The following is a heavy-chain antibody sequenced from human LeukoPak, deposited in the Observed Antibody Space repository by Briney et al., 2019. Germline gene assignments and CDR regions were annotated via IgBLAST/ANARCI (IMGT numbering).Heavy chain of an antibody. D-gene: IGHD2-2*01. CDR3: ARDDCVSTSCSSDY. CDR2: IAWNGGST. J-gene: IGHJ4*02. Sequence: GGSLRLSCATSGFTFDDYAMSWVRQAPRKGLESVSGIAWNGGSTRYADSVRGRFTISRDNAKNSLFLQMNSLRAEDTAFYYCARDDCVSTSCSSDYWGQGTLVTVSS. V-gene: IGHV3-20*04. CDR1: GFTFDDYA.